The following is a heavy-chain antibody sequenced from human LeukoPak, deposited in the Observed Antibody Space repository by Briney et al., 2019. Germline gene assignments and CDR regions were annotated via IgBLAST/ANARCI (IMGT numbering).Heavy chain of an antibody. CDR2: INYSGSTF. CDR3: ASTNCSSARCYGANWFDP. CDR1: GGSFSGYY. V-gene: IGHV4-34*01. D-gene: IGHD2-2*01. J-gene: IGHJ5*02. Sequence: PSETLSLTCAVYGGSFSGYYWSWIRQPPGKGLEWIGYINYSGSTFHYNPSLKSRVTISVDTSKNQFSLRLNSVTVADSAVYYCASTNCSSARCYGANWFDPWGQGTLVTVSS.